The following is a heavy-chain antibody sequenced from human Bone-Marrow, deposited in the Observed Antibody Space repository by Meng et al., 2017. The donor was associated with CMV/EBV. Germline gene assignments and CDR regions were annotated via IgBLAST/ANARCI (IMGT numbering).Heavy chain of an antibody. CDR1: GYTFTGYY. Sequence: ASVKVSCKASGYTFTGYYMHWVRQAPGQGLEWMGWISAYNGNTNYAQKLQGRVTMTTDTSTSTAYMELRSLRSEDTAVFYCARGVNWGRKCYFDYWGQGTLVTFSS. J-gene: IGHJ4*02. CDR3: ARGVNWGRKCYFDY. D-gene: IGHD7-27*01. CDR2: ISAYNGNT. V-gene: IGHV1-18*04.